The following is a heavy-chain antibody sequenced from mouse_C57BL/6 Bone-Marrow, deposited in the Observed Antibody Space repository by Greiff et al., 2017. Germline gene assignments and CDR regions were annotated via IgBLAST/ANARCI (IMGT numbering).Heavy chain of an antibody. V-gene: IGHV1-55*01. CDR1: GYTFTSYW. J-gene: IGHJ1*03. Sequence: VQLQQPGAELVKPGASVKMSCKASGYTFTSYWITWVKQRPGQGLEWIGDIYPGSGSTNSNEKFKSKATLTVDTSSSTAYMQLSSLTSEDSAVYYCARPYYGSSYWYFDVWGTGTTVTVSS. CDR2: IYPGSGST. CDR3: ARPYYGSSYWYFDV. D-gene: IGHD1-1*01.